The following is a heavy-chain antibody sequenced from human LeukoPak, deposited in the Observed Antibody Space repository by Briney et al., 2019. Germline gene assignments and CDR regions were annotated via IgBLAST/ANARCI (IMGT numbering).Heavy chain of an antibody. CDR1: GYTFTSYY. CDR2: INPSGGST. D-gene: IGHD3-22*01. CDR3: ARAPYYYDSSGYSQFDY. Sequence: GASVKVSCKASGYTFTSYYMHWVRQAPGQGLERMGIINPSGGSTSYAQKFQGRVTMTRDTSTSTVYMELSSLRSEDTAVYYCARAPYYYDSSGYSQFDYWGQGTLVTVSS. J-gene: IGHJ4*02. V-gene: IGHV1-46*01.